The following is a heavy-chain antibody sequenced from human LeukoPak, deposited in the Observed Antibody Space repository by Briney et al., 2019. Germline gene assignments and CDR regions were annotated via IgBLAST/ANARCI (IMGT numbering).Heavy chain of an antibody. CDR3: ARDRKDYYGSGSYYEALDNWFDP. D-gene: IGHD3-10*01. CDR1: GGSISSYY. Sequence: PSETLSLTCTVSGGSISSYYWSWIRQPAGKGLEWIGRIYTSGSTNYNPSLKSRVTMSVDTSKNQFSLKLSSVTAADAAVYYCARDRKDYYGSGSYYEALDNWFDPWGQGTLVTVSS. V-gene: IGHV4-4*07. J-gene: IGHJ5*02. CDR2: IYTSGST.